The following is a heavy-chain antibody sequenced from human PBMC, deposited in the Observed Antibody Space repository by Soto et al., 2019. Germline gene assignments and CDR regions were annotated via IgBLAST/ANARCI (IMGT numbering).Heavy chain of an antibody. D-gene: IGHD3-3*01. Sequence: PGGSLRLSCAASGFTFSSYGMHWVRQAPGKGLEWVAVISYDGSNKYYADSVKGRFTISRDNSKNTLYLQMNSLRAEDTAVYYCANSKYYDFWSGYNGMDVWGQGTTVTVSS. CDR1: GFTFSSYG. J-gene: IGHJ6*02. V-gene: IGHV3-30*18. CDR2: ISYDGSNK. CDR3: ANSKYYDFWSGYNGMDV.